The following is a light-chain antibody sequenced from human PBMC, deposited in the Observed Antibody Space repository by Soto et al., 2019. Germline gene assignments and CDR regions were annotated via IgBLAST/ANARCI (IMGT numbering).Light chain of an antibody. Sequence: QSALTQPASVSGSPGQSITISCTGTSSDVGSYNLVSWYQQHPGKAPKLMIYEGSKRPSGVSNRFSGSKSGNTASLTISGLGGGGGGYYYCFSLEGSTLWVVCGGGTNPPVL. J-gene: IGLJ2*01. CDR1: SSDVGSYNL. CDR2: EGS. CDR3: FSLEGSTLWVV. V-gene: IGLV2-23*01.